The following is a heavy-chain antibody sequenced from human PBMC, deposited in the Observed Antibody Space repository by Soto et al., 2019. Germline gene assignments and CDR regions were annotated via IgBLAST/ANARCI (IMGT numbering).Heavy chain of an antibody. J-gene: IGHJ4*02. D-gene: IGHD2-21*02. CDR2: IYYSGST. CDR3: ARDVDVYCGGDCYYFDY. CDR1: DGSISSGGDY. Sequence: TLSITCTVSDGSISSGGDYLSWVRQHPGKGLEWIGYIYYSGSTYYNPSLKSRVTISVDTSKNQFSLKLSSVTAADTAVYYCARDVDVYCGGDCYYFDYCGQRTLVTVSS. V-gene: IGHV4-31*03.